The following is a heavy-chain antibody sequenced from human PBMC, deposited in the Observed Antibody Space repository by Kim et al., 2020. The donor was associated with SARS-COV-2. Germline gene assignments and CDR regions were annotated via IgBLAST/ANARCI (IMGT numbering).Heavy chain of an antibody. J-gene: IGHJ4*02. CDR1: GFTFSNAW. Sequence: GGSLRLSCAASGFTFSNAWMSWVRQAPGKGLEWVGRIKSKTDGGTTDYAAPVKGRFTISRDDSKNTLYLQMNSLKTEDTAVYYCTTADCSGGSCIDYWGQGTLVTVSS. CDR2: IKSKTDGGTT. D-gene: IGHD2-15*01. CDR3: TTADCSGGSCIDY. V-gene: IGHV3-15*01.